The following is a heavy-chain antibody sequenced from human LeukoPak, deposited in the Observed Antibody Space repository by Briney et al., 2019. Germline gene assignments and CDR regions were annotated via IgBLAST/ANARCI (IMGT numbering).Heavy chain of an antibody. J-gene: IGHJ4*02. Sequence: SETLSLTCAVYGGSFSGYYWSWIRQPPGKGLEWIGEINHSGSTNYNPSLKSRVTISVDTSKSQFSLKLSSVTAADTAVYYCARGQKYTSGYRVTELGSRYSDYWGQGARVTVSP. D-gene: IGHD5-18*01. CDR1: GGSFSGYY. V-gene: IGHV4-34*01. CDR2: INHSGST. CDR3: ARGQKYTSGYRVTELGSRYSDY.